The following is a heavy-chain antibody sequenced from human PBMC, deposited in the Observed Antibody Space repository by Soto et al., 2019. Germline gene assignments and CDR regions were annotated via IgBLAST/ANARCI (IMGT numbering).Heavy chain of an antibody. CDR3: ARGGTDGFCSGGRCYFDS. CDR2: ISWNSNIV. J-gene: IGHJ4*02. CDR1: GFTFDDYA. D-gene: IGHD2-15*01. V-gene: IGHV3-9*01. Sequence: EVHLVESGGGLVQPGRSLRLSCAASGFTFDDYAMYWVRRVPGKGLEWVSSISWNSNIVGYVDSVKGRFTISRDNAKNSRYLQIYSLRPEDTALYYCARGGTDGFCSGGRCYFDSWGQGTLVTVSS.